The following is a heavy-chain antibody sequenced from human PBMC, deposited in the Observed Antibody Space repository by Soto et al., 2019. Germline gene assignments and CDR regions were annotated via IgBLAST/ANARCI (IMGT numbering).Heavy chain of an antibody. V-gene: IGHV1-3*01. D-gene: IGHD1-1*01. CDR1: GYTFGSYG. CDR2: INADYGKT. CDR3: AGDSGYGTFDF. J-gene: IGHJ4*02. Sequence: QVHLVQSGAEVRKPGASVKVSCKASGYTFGSYGMNWVRQAPGQRLEWMGWINADYGKTKSSQKVQDRVTISRDTAESTAYRQRTGVRAEDKAVYYYAGDSGYGTFDFWGQGTLVTVSS.